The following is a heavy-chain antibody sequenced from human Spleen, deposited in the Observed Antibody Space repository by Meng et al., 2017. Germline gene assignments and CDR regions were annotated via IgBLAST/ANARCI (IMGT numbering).Heavy chain of an antibody. CDR1: GYTFTSYY. D-gene: IGHD3-10*01. CDR2: INPRGGST. V-gene: IGHV1-46*01. J-gene: IGHJ4*02. CDR3: ARGTGPMVRGVSIKYYYFDY. Sequence: ASVKVSCKASGYTFTSYYMHWVRQAPGQGLEWMGIINPRGGSTSYAQKFQGRVTMTRDTSTSTVYMELSSLRSEDTAVYYCARGTGPMVRGVSIKYYYFDYWGQGTMVTVSS.